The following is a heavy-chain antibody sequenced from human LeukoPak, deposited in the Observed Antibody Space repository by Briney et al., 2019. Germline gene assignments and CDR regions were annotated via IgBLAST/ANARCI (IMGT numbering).Heavy chain of an antibody. V-gene: IGHV7-4-1*02. J-gene: IGHJ4*02. CDR3: ARGIYDYVWGSYRHLLN. D-gene: IGHD3-16*02. Sequence: GASVKVSCKASGYTFTSYAMNWVRQAPGRGLEWMGWINTNTGNPTYAQGFTGRFVFSLDTSVSTAYLQISSLKAEDTAVYYCARGIYDYVWGSYRHLLNWGQGTLVTVSS. CDR2: INTNTGNP. CDR1: GYTFTSYA.